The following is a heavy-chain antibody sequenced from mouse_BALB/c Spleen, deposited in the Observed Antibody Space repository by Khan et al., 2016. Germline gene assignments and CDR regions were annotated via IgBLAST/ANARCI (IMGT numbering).Heavy chain of an antibody. Sequence: QVQLQQSGAELAKPGASVKMSCKASGYTFTHYWMHWLKQRPGQGLEWIGYINPSAGYTDYNQKFKDKATLTADKSSSTVYMQLSSLTSDDSAVXFCARRGWRDVVDYWGQGTSLTVSS. CDR2: INPSAGYT. CDR3: ARRGWRDVVDY. D-gene: IGHD1-1*02. CDR1: GYTFTHYW. J-gene: IGHJ2*02. V-gene: IGHV1-7*01.